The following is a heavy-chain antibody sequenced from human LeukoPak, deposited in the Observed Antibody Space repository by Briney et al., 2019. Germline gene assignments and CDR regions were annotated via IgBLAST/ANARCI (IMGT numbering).Heavy chain of an antibody. CDR3: TRERVFWSGYIVPGY. CDR2: IRSKDYGGTT. D-gene: IGHD3-3*01. CDR1: GFTFGDYA. J-gene: IGHJ4*02. Sequence: GGYLRLSCTASGFTFGDYAMSWFRQAPGKGLEWVGFIRSKDYGGTTEYAASVKGRFTISRDDSKSIAYLQMNSLKTEDTAVYYCTRERVFWSGYIVPGYWGQGTLVTVSS. V-gene: IGHV3-49*03.